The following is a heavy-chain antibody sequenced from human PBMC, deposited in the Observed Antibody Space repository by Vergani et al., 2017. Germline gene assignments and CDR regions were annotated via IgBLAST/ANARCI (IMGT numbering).Heavy chain of an antibody. J-gene: IGHJ4*02. CDR2: TYYRSKWYN. Sequence: QVQLQQSGPGLVKPSQTLSLTCAISGDSVSSNSAAWNWIRQSPSRGLEWLGRTYYRSKWYNDYAVSVKSRITINPDTSKNQFSLQLNSVTPEDTAVYYCARDRGDDLYSSSLHIDYWGQGTLVTVSS. CDR1: GDSVSSNSAA. V-gene: IGHV6-1*01. CDR3: ARDRGDDLYSSSLHIDY. D-gene: IGHD6-13*01.